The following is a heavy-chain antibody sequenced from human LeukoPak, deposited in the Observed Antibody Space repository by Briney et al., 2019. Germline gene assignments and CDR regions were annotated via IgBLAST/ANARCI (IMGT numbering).Heavy chain of an antibody. CDR1: GFTFSSYW. J-gene: IGHJ3*02. CDR2: IKQDGSEK. CDR3: ARDRPKGDAFDI. V-gene: IGHV3-7*01. Sequence: GSLRLSCAASGFTFSSYWMSWVRQAPGRGLEWVANIKQDGSEKYYVDSVKGRFTISRDNAKNSLYLQMNSLRAEDTAVYYCARDRPKGDAFDIWGQGTMVTVSS.